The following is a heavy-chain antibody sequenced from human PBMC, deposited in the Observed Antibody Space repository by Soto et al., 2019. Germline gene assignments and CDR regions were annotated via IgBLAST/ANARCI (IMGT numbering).Heavy chain of an antibody. CDR1: GFTFSSYG. CDR2: IGRGGDT. J-gene: IGHJ6*02. CDR3: ARVYDYITGLPHYGMDV. Sequence: GGSLRLSCEVSGFTFSSYGMNWVRQAPDKGLEWVSTIGRGGDTYYADSVKGRFTISRDNSKNTLYLQMNSLRAEDTAVYYCARVYDYITGLPHYGMDVPGPGTTVTVS. V-gene: IGHV3-23*01. D-gene: IGHD4-4*01.